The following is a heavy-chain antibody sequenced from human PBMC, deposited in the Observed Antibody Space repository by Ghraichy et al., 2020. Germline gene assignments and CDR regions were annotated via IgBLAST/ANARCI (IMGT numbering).Heavy chain of an antibody. V-gene: IGHV3-21*01. CDR1: GFTFSSYS. D-gene: IGHD3-22*01. Sequence: GGSLRLSCAASGFTFSSYSMNWVRQAPGKGLEWVSSISSSSSYIHYADSVKGRFTISRDNAKNSLYLQMNSLRAEDTAVYYCARGGITMIVVIKRETDAFDIWGQGTMVTVSS. J-gene: IGHJ3*02. CDR2: ISSSSSYI. CDR3: ARGGITMIVVIKRETDAFDI.